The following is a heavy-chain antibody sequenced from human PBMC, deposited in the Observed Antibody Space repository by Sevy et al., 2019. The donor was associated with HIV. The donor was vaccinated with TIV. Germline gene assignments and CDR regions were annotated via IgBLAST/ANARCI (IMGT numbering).Heavy chain of an antibody. D-gene: IGHD2-21*02. V-gene: IGHV3-30-3*01. CDR3: ARDSGYCGGDCYGPGGY. Sequence: GGSRRLSVAASESTLRANPRHGVRQAPGKGLEGGAVLPYEDESNRNYADSVKGRFTISRDNSKNTVYLQMNSLRPEDTAVYYCARDSGYCGGDCYGPGGYWGQGTLVTVSS. J-gene: IGHJ4*02. CDR1: ESTLRANP. CDR2: LPYEDESNR.